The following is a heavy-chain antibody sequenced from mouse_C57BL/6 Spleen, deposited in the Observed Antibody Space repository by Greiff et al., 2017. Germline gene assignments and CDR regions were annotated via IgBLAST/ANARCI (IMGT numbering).Heavy chain of an antibody. J-gene: IGHJ2*01. CDR3: ARNYDGYSSDY. CDR1: GYTFTSYW. V-gene: IGHV1-55*01. CDR2: IYPGSGST. Sequence: LQPGAELVKPGASVKMSCKASGYTFTSYWITWVKQRPGQGLEWIGDIYPGSGSTNYNEKFKSKATLTVDTSSSTAYMQLSSLTSEDSAVYYCARNYDGYSSDYWGQGTTRTVSS. D-gene: IGHD2-3*01.